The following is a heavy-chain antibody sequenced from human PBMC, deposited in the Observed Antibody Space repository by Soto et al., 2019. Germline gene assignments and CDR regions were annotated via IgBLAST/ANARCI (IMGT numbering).Heavy chain of an antibody. V-gene: IGHV3-23*01. J-gene: IGHJ1*01. D-gene: IGHD2-2*01. CDR2: ISGSGGAS. CDR3: ANAYCSSTSCRAEYLQH. Sequence: QPGGSLRLSCAASGFTFSSYSMSWVRQAPGKGLEWVSAISGSGGASYYADSVKGRFTISRDNSKNTVYLQMNSLRAEDTAVYFRANAYCSSTSCRAEYLQHWGQGTLVTVSS. CDR1: GFTFSSYS.